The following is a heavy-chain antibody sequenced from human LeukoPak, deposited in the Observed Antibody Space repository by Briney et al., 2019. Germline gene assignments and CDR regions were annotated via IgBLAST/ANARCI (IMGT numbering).Heavy chain of an antibody. CDR3: AREDDILTGGAFDI. V-gene: IGHV4-59*12. Sequence: ASETLSHTCIVSGDFITAYYWNWIRQPPWKGLEWIGYVYYSGSTEYNPSLKSRVTISVDTSKNQFSLKLSSVTAADTAVYYCAREDDILTGGAFDIWGQGTMVTVSS. J-gene: IGHJ3*02. D-gene: IGHD3-9*01. CDR1: GDFITAYY. CDR2: VYYSGST.